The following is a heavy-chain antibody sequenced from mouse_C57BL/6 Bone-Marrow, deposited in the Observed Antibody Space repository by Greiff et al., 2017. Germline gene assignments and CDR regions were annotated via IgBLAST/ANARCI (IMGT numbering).Heavy chain of an antibody. CDR1: GYTFTDYY. J-gene: IGHJ2*01. CDR2: IFPGSGST. V-gene: IGHV1-75*01. Sequence: QVQLQQSGPELVKPGASVKISCKASGYTFTDYYINWVKQRPGQGLEWIGWIFPGSGSTYYNEKFKGKATLTVDKSSSTAFWLRSSLTSEDSAVYVCARYYYGNYVEEYYFDDWGQVTTLTVSS. D-gene: IGHD2-1*01. CDR3: ARYYYGNYVEEYYFDD.